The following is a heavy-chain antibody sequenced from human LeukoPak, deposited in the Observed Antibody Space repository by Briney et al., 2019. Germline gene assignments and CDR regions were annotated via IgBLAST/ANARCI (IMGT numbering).Heavy chain of an antibody. CDR2: TRKKAKGYTT. J-gene: IGHJ4*02. V-gene: IGHV3-72*01. CDR1: GFTLSDYY. Sequence: GGSLRLSCAASGFTLSDYYMDWVRQAPGQGLEWVARTRKKAKGYTTEYAASVKGRFTISRDDSKNSVDLQMNSLITEDTAVYYCARAQSDSSGYYYVGDYGGQGTLVTVSS. CDR3: ARAQSDSSGYYYVGDY. D-gene: IGHD3-22*01.